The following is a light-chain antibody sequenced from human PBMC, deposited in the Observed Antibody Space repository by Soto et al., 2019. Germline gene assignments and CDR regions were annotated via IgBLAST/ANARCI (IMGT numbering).Light chain of an antibody. CDR2: AAS. V-gene: IGKV1-27*01. CDR1: QGINPF. J-gene: IGKJ1*01. Sequence: DIQMTQSPSSLSASIGDRVTITCRASQGINPFLAWYQQKPGEAPKLLLYAASILRSGVPSRFSGSGSGTDFTLTISSLQPEDVATYYCQKYNSPPRTFGQGTRV. CDR3: QKYNSPPRT.